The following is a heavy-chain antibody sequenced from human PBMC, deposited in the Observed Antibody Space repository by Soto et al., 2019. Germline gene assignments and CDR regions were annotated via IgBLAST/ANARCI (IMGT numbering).Heavy chain of an antibody. Sequence: PSAALSLTSTVSGGFISGYYWTWIRQPPGEELEWIGFVYYGGITNYNPSLESRVTISVDTSEDQFSLKLNSVTAADTAVYYCARGRSYCGGDCYSDYFDYWGQGTPVTVSS. D-gene: IGHD2-21*02. J-gene: IGHJ4*02. CDR2: VYYGGIT. CDR3: ARGRSYCGGDCYSDYFDY. CDR1: GGFISGYY. V-gene: IGHV4-59*13.